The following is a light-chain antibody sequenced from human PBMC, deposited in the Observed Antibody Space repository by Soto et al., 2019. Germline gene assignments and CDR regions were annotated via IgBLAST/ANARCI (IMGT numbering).Light chain of an antibody. J-gene: IGKJ2*01. CDR1: QSVSSY. CDR3: QQRSNWPPEFT. V-gene: IGKV3-11*01. CDR2: DAF. Sequence: EIVLTQSPATLSLSPGEGVTLSCRASQSVSSYLAWYQQKPGQAPRLLIYDAFNRATGIPDRFSGSGSGTDFTLTISSLELEDFAVYYCQQRSNWPPEFTFGQGTKLEI.